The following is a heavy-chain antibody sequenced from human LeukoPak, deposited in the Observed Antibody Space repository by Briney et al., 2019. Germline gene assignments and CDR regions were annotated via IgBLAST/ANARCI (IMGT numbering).Heavy chain of an antibody. Sequence: ASVKVSCKASGYRLIDYYLHWVRQAPGQGLEWMGWINPVSGGTNFAQKFQGRVTMTRDTSISTAYMELSNLRSDDTAVYYCARELRNWFDPWGQGTLVTVSS. CDR3: ARELRNWFDP. J-gene: IGHJ5*02. CDR1: GYRLIDYY. V-gene: IGHV1-2*02. CDR2: INPVSGGT. D-gene: IGHD4-17*01.